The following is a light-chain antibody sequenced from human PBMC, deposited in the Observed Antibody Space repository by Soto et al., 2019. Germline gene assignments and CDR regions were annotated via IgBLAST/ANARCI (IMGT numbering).Light chain of an antibody. V-gene: IGLV2-23*02. CDR1: SSDIGSYDL. CDR3: CSYAGSGTPVV. Sequence: QSALTQPASVSGSPGQSITISCTGTSSDIGSYDLVSWFQQHPGKAPKLMIYEVSKRPSGVSYHFSGSKSGNTASLTISGLQAEDEADYYCCSYAGSGTPVVFGGGTKLTVL. CDR2: EVS. J-gene: IGLJ2*01.